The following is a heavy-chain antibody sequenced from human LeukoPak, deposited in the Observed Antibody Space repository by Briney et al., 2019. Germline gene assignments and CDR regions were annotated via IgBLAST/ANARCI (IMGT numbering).Heavy chain of an antibody. CDR1: GYTFTSYG. V-gene: IGHV1-18*01. Sequence: GASVKVSCKASGYTFTSYGISWVRQAPGQGLEWMGWISAYNGNTSYAQKLQGRVTMTTDTSTSTAHMELRSLRSDDTAVYYCARASVVEVAATILFDPWGQGILVTVSS. J-gene: IGHJ5*02. CDR2: ISAYNGNT. CDR3: ARASVVEVAATILFDP. D-gene: IGHD2-15*01.